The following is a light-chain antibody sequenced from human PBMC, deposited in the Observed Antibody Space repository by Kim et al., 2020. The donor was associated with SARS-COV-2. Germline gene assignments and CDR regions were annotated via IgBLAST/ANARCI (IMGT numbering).Light chain of an antibody. V-gene: IGKV3-20*01. J-gene: IGKJ1*01. CDR3: HQYGSSPGT. CDR2: DAS. Sequence: SPGERATLSCRASQSVSSNSLAWYHQKPGQAPRLLIYDASRRASGTPDRLSGSGSGTDFILTISRMEPEDFAVYYCHQYGSSPGTFGQGTKVDIK. CDR1: QSVSSNS.